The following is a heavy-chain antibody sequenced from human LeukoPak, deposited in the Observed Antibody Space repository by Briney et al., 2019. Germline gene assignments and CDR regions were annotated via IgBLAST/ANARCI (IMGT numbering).Heavy chain of an antibody. CDR3: ARVPPYYYGSGSYGYYFDY. CDR2: IYYSGST. J-gene: IGHJ4*02. D-gene: IGHD3-10*01. Sequence: SETLSLTCTVSGGSISSYYWSWLRQPPGKGLEWIGYIYYSGSTNYNPSLKSRVTISVDTSKNQFSLKLSSVTAADTAVYYCARVPPYYYGSGSYGYYFDYWGQGTLVTVSS. CDR1: GGSISSYY. V-gene: IGHV4-59*01.